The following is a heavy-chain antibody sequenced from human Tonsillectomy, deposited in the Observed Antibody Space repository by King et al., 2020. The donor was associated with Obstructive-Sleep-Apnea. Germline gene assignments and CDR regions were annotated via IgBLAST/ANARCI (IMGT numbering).Heavy chain of an antibody. J-gene: IGHJ5*02. CDR1: GGSISSSSYY. CDR2: IYYSEST. D-gene: IGHD6-19*01. CDR3: ARVPYITGWSGWFDP. Sequence: QLQESGPGLVKPSETLSLTCTVSGGSISSSSYYWGWIRQPPGKGLEWIGSIYYSESTNYNPSLKSRVTISIDTSKNQFSLKLSSVTAADTAVYYCARVPYITGWSGWFDPWGQGTLVTVSS. V-gene: IGHV4-39*07.